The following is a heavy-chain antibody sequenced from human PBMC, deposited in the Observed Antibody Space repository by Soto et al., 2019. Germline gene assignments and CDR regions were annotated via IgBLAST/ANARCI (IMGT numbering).Heavy chain of an antibody. Sequence: PXESLRLSCAASGFTFSSYAMHWVRQAPGKGLEWAAVISYDGSNKYYADSVKGRFTISRDNSKNTLYLQMNSLRAEDTAVYYCASSSQYYYYGMDVWGQGTTVTVSS. CDR3: ASSSQYYYYGMDV. D-gene: IGHD6-6*01. V-gene: IGHV3-30-3*01. CDR1: GFTFSSYA. CDR2: ISYDGSNK. J-gene: IGHJ6*02.